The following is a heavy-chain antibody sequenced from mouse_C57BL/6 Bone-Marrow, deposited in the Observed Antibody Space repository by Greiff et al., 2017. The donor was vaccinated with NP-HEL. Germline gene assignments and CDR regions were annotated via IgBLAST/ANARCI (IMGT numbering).Heavy chain of an antibody. CDR3: ARIPDYCNYGGFAY. Sequence: QVHLKESGPGILQPSQTLSLTCSFSGFSLSTFGMGVGWIRQPSGMGLEWLAHIWWDDDKYYNPALKSRLTISKDTSKNPVILKIDNVDTAATATDDCARIPDYCNYGGFAYWGQGTRVTVSA. CDR1: GFSLSTFGMG. J-gene: IGHJ3*01. V-gene: IGHV8-8*01. D-gene: IGHD2-1*01. CDR2: IWWDDDK.